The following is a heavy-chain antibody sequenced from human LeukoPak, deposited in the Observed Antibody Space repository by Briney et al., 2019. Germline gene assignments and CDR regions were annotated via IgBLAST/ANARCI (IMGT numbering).Heavy chain of an antibody. Sequence: SQTLSPTCTVSGSSIRSGGYYWSWIRQHPGKGLEWIGYIYYSGSTYYNPSLKSRVTISVDTSKNQFPLKLSSVTAADTAVYYCARGAHGITIFGVVIPNWFDPWGQGTLVTVSS. J-gene: IGHJ5*02. CDR2: IYYSGST. CDR1: GSSIRSGGYY. V-gene: IGHV4-31*03. D-gene: IGHD3-3*01. CDR3: ARGAHGITIFGVVIPNWFDP.